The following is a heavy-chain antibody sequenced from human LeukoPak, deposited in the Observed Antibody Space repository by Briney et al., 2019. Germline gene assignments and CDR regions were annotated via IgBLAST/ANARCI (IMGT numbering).Heavy chain of an antibody. Sequence: GGSLRLSCAASGFTFSSYSMNWVRQAPGKGLEWVSYISSSSSTIYYADSVKGRFTISRDNSKNTLYLQMNSLRAEDTAVYYCAKDYSDSSGYFRVPHVFDFWGQGTLVTVSS. CDR2: ISSSSSTI. J-gene: IGHJ4*02. D-gene: IGHD3-22*01. CDR1: GFTFSSYS. V-gene: IGHV3-48*04. CDR3: AKDYSDSSGYFRVPHVFDF.